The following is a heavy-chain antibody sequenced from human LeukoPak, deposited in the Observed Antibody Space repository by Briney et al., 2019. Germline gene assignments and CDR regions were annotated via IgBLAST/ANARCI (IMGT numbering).Heavy chain of an antibody. J-gene: IGHJ4*02. V-gene: IGHV3-74*01. CDR2: INSDGSST. CDR3: ARVSYYYGSGSYRPTAVYYFDY. Sequence: GGSLRLSCAASGFTFSSYWMHWVRQAPGKGLVWVSRINSDGSSTSYADSVKGRFTISRDNAKNTLYLQMNSLRAEDTAVYYCARVSYYYGSGSYRPTAVYYFDYWGQGPLVTVSS. D-gene: IGHD3-10*01. CDR1: GFTFSSYW.